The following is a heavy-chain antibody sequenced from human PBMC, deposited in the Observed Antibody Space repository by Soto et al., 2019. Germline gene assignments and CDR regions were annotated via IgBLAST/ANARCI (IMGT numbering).Heavy chain of an antibody. CDR3: ANLRPLYSSGWSEEY. Sequence: GGSLRLSCAASGFTFSSYAMSWVRQAPGKGLEWVSAISGSGGSTYYADSVKGRFTISRDNSKNTLYLQMNSLRAEDTAVYYCANLRPLYSSGWSEEYWGQGTLVTVSS. CDR1: GFTFSSYA. CDR2: ISGSGGST. J-gene: IGHJ4*02. D-gene: IGHD6-19*01. V-gene: IGHV3-23*01.